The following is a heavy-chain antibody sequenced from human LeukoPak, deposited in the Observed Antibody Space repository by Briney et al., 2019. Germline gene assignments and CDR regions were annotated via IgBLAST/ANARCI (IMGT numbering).Heavy chain of an antibody. Sequence: SETLSLTCTVSGGSISSYYWSWIRQPAGKGLEWIGRIYTSGSTNYNPSLKSRVTMSVDTSKNQFSLKLSSVTAADTAVYYCARDGDCTNGVCQTSASTNNYYMDVWGKGTTVTVSS. CDR1: GGSISSYY. D-gene: IGHD2-8*01. V-gene: IGHV4-4*07. CDR2: IYTSGST. CDR3: ARDGDCTNGVCQTSASTNNYYMDV. J-gene: IGHJ6*03.